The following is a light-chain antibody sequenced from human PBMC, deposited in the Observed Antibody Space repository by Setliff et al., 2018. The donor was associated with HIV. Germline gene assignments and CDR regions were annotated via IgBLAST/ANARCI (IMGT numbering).Light chain of an antibody. Sequence: QSALTQPASVSGSPGQSIAISCTGTSSDVGGYDYVSWFQQHPGKAPKLMIYDVSKRPSGVSNRFSGSKSDNTASLTISGRQAEDEADYFCSSYTSISTYVFGTGTKVTV. J-gene: IGLJ1*01. CDR1: SSDVGGYDY. CDR3: SSYTSISTYV. CDR2: DVS. V-gene: IGLV2-14*01.